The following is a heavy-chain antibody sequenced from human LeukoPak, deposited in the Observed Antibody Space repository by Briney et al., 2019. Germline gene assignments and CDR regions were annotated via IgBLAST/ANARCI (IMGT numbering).Heavy chain of an antibody. D-gene: IGHD5-24*01. CDR2: VHYSGST. V-gene: IGHV4-59*08. CDR3: ARSPLESRRDAYNFYFDY. Sequence: SETLSLTCSVSGASPISYHWSWVRQPPGKGLEWIGFVHYSGSTNYNPSLKSRVTISADTSKNQFSLSLTSVTTADTALYYCARSPLESRRDAYNFYFDYWGQGALVTVSS. CDR1: GASPISYH. J-gene: IGHJ4*02.